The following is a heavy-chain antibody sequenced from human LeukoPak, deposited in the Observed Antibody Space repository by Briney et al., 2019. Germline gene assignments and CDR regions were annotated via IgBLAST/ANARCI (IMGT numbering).Heavy chain of an antibody. J-gene: IGHJ4*02. CDR2: ITTSDGNT. V-gene: IGHV3-23*01. Sequence: PGGSLRLSCAASGFTFSSYTMSWVRQAPGKGLEWVSTITTSDGNTYYADSVKGRFTISRDNSKNTLYLQMNSLRAEDTAVYYCAKDARYSYGYEFQSIGVTFDYWGQGTLVTVSS. D-gene: IGHD5-18*01. CDR3: AKDARYSYGYEFQSIGVTFDY. CDR1: GFTFSSYT.